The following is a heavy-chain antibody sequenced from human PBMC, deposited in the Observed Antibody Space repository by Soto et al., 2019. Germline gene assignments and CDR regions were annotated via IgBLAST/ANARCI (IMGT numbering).Heavy chain of an antibody. CDR2: ISGSGGST. Sequence: LRLSCAASGFTFSSYAMSWVRQAPGKGLEWVSAISGSGGSTYYADSVKGRFTISRDNSKNTLYLQMNSLRAEDTAVYYCASPSRFIAAALRRYYYYGMDVWGKGTTVTVSS. CDR3: ASPSRFIAAALRRYYYYGMDV. CDR1: GFTFSSYA. D-gene: IGHD6-13*01. J-gene: IGHJ6*04. V-gene: IGHV3-23*01.